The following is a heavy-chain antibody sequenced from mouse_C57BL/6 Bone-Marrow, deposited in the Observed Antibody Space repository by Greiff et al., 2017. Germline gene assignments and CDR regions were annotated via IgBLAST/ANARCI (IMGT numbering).Heavy chain of an antibody. D-gene: IGHD1-1*01. CDR1: GFTFSDFY. CDR2: SRNKANDYTT. CDR3: ARDGHYYGSSSHWYFDV. V-gene: IGHV7-1*01. Sequence: DVKLVESGGGLVQSGRSLRLSCATSGFTFSDFYMEWVRQAPGKGLEWIAASRNKANDYTTEYSASVKGRFIVSRDTSQSILYLQMNALRAEDTAIYYCARDGHYYGSSSHWYFDVWGTGTTVTVSS. J-gene: IGHJ1*03.